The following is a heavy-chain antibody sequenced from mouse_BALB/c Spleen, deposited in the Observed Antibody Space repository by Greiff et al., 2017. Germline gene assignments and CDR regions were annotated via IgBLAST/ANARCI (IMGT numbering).Heavy chain of an antibody. CDR2: INPGSGGT. D-gene: IGHD1-1*01. CDR3: AIHDYYGSSYFYWYFDV. V-gene: IGHV1-54*01. CDR1: GYAFTNYL. J-gene: IGHJ1*01. Sequence: QVQLQQSRAELVRPGTSVKVSCKASGYAFTNYLIEWVKQRPGQGLEWIGVINPGSGGTNYNEKFKGKATLTADKSSSTAYMQLSSLTSDDSAVYFCAIHDYYGSSYFYWYFDVWGAGTTVTVSS.